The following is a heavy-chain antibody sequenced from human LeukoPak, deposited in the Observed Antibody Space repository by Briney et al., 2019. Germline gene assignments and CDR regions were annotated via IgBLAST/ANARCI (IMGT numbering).Heavy chain of an antibody. V-gene: IGHV3-66*02. CDR2: IYSGGST. CDR3: ARRGLLGDSPWGFDY. J-gene: IGHJ4*02. Sequence: GGSLRLSCAASGFTVSSNYMSWVRQAPGKGLEWVSVIYSGGSTYYADSVKGRLSISRDNSKNTLYFQMNSLRAEDTAVYYCARRGLLGDSPWGFDYWGQGTLVTVSS. CDR1: GFTVSSNY. D-gene: IGHD2-21*01.